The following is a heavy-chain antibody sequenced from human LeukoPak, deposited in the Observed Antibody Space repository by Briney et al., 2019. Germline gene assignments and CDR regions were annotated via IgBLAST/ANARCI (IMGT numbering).Heavy chain of an antibody. V-gene: IGHV3-30*04. J-gene: IGHJ6*02. CDR1: GFTFSSYA. CDR3: AKDSVWFGDVLGGMDV. Sequence: PGGSLRLSCAASGFTFSSYAMHWVRQAPGKGLEWVATISYDETEKNYADSVKGRFIISRDNSKNTLFLQMNTLKTEDTAVYYCAKDSVWFGDVLGGMDVWGQGTTVTVSS. D-gene: IGHD3-10*01. CDR2: ISYDETEK.